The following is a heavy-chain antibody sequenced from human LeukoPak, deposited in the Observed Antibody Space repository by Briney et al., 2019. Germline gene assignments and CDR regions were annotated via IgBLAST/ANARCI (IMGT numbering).Heavy chain of an antibody. D-gene: IGHD3-22*01. J-gene: IGHJ6*03. CDR3: ARGRHDITMIVVVMTSVSYYLDV. CDR2: INPSGST. V-gene: IGHV4-34*01. CDR1: GGSFSGYH. Sequence: PWETLSLTCAVYGGSFSGYHWTWIRQSPGKGLEWIGDINPSGSTYYNPSLKSRLTISVDTSKNQFSLKLRSVTAADTAVYYCARGRHDITMIVVVMTSVSYYLDVWGKGTTVTVS.